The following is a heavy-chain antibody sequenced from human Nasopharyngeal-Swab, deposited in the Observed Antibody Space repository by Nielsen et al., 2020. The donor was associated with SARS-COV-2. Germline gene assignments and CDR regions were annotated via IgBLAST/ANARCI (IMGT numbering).Heavy chain of an antibody. Sequence: EVSCKGSGYSFTIYLIGVVRQMPRQGLEGMGFIYPGDSDTRYSPSFQGQVTISADKSISTAYLQWSSLKASDTAMYYCARDEGVYSSSSRGAFDIWGQGTMVTVSS. CDR3: ARDEGVYSSSSRGAFDI. J-gene: IGHJ3*02. V-gene: IGHV5-51*01. D-gene: IGHD6-6*01. CDR2: IYPGDSDT. CDR1: GYSFTIYL.